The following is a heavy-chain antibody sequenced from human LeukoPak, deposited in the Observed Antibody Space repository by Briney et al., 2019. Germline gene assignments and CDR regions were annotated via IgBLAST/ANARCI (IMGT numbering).Heavy chain of an antibody. D-gene: IGHD3-9*01. CDR3: ARLTASTLGP. CDR1: GGSISSYY. CDR2: IYYSGST. J-gene: IGHJ5*02. Sequence: PWETLALTCTVSGGSISSYYWSWIRQPPGKGLEWIGYIYYSGSTNYNPSLKSRVTISVDPSKNQFSLKLSSVTAADTAVYYCARLTASTLGPWGQGTLVTVSS. V-gene: IGHV4-59*01.